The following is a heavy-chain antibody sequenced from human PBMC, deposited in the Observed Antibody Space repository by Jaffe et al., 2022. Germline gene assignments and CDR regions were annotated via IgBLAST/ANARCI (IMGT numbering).Heavy chain of an antibody. CDR2: IRYDGSNK. V-gene: IGHV3-30*02. CDR3: AKDRYDFWSGYYTGYRGFDY. D-gene: IGHD3-3*01. CDR1: GFTFSSYG. Sequence: QVQLVESGGGVVQPGGSLRLSCAASGFTFSSYGMHWVRQAPGKGLEWVAFIRYDGSNKYYADSVKGRFTISRDNSKNTLYLQMNSLRAEDTAVYYCAKDRYDFWSGYYTGYRGFDYWGQGTLVTVSS. J-gene: IGHJ4*02.